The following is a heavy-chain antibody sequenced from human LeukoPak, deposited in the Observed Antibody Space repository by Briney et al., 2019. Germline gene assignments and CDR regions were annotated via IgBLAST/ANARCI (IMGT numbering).Heavy chain of an antibody. V-gene: IGHV1-46*01. CDR3: TRGVGATPYYYYGMDV. Sequence: ASVKVSCKASGYTFTSYYMHWVRQAPGQGLEWMGIINPSGGSTSYAQKFQGRVTMTRDTSTSTVYMELSSLRSEDTAVYYCTRGVGATPYYYYGMDVWGQGTTVTVSS. CDR2: INPSGGST. J-gene: IGHJ6*02. CDR1: GYTFTSYY. D-gene: IGHD1-26*01.